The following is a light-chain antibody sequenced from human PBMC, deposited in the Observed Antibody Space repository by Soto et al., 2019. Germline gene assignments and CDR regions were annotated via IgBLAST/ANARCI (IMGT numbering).Light chain of an antibody. CDR3: LQDYNYPWT. CDR2: AAS. CDR1: QDIRID. V-gene: IGKV1-6*01. Sequence: AIPMTQSPSSLSASVGDRVTITCRASQDIRIDLAWYQQKPGRAPKLLIYAASSLQSGVPPRFSGSGSGTDFTLSISSLQPEDSATYYCLQDYNYPWTFGQGTKVEIK. J-gene: IGKJ1*01.